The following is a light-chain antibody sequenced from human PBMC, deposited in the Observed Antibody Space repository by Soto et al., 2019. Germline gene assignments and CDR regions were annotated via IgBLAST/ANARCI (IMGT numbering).Light chain of an antibody. CDR1: QSVLYSSNNKNY. CDR3: QQYYSNALT. J-gene: IGKJ4*01. V-gene: IGKV4-1*01. Sequence: DIVMTQSPDSLAVSLGERATINCKSSQSVLYSSNNKNYLAWYQQKPGQPPKLLIYWASIRESGVPDRFSGSGSGTDFTLTISSLQAEDVAVYYCQQYYSNALTFGGGTKVEIK. CDR2: WAS.